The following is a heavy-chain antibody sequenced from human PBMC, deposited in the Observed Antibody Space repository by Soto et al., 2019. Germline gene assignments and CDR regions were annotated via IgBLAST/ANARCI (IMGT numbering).Heavy chain of an antibody. CDR2: IDGDGGST. Sequence: EVQLVESGGGLVQRGGSLRLSCAASRFTFRGFGMSWVRQAPGKGLEWVSAIDGDGGSTYYADSVKGRFIISRDNSKNTLYLQMNSLRAEDTAVYYCGRVPAAAAGIGIDHWGQGILVTVSS. CDR3: GRVPAAAAGIGIDH. CDR1: RFTFRGFG. J-gene: IGHJ4*02. V-gene: IGHV3-23*04. D-gene: IGHD6-13*01.